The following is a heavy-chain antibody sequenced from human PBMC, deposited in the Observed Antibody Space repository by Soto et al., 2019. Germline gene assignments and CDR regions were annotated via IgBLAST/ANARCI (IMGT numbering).Heavy chain of an antibody. CDR1: GGTFSSYA. D-gene: IGHD3-3*01. CDR2: IIPIFGTA. J-gene: IGHJ6*02. V-gene: IGHV1-69*06. Sequence: QVQLVQSGAEVKKPGSSVKVSCKASGGTFSSYAISWVRQAPGQGLEWMGGIIPIFGTANYAQKFQGRVTITADKSTSTAYMELSSLRSEDTAVYYCARRLFGVVTSSHYGMDVWGQGTTVTVSS. CDR3: ARRLFGVVTSSHYGMDV.